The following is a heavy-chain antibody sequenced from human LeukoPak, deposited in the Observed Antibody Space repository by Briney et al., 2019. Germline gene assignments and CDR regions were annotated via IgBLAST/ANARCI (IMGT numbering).Heavy chain of an antibody. CDR2: IRSKAYGGTT. CDR3: TRDHRRYSYGPGVDY. Sequence: GGSLGLSCTASGFTFGDYAMSWVRQAPGKGLEWVGFIRSKAYGGTTEYAASVKGRFTISRDDSKSIAYLQMNSLKTEDTAVYYCTRDHRRYSYGPGVDYWGQGTLVTVSS. J-gene: IGHJ4*02. V-gene: IGHV3-49*04. D-gene: IGHD5-18*01. CDR1: GFTFGDYA.